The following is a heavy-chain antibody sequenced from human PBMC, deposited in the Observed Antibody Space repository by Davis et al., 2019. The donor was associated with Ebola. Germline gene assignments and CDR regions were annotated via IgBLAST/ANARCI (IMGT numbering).Heavy chain of an antibody. V-gene: IGHV3-21*01. CDR1: GFTFSSYT. J-gene: IGHJ4*02. CDR2: IGSDGVHM. Sequence: GGSLRLSCAASGFTFSSYTMNWVRQAPGKGLEWVSSIGSDGVHMFYADSLTGRFTISRDNARDSLYLQINSLRDDDTAVYYCARDIPFSSYDYWGQGTLVTVSS. CDR3: ARDIPFSSYDY. D-gene: IGHD5-12*01.